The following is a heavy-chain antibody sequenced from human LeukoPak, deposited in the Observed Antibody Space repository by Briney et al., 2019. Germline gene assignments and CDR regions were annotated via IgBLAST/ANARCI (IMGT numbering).Heavy chain of an antibody. CDR1: GGSISSSSYY. V-gene: IGHV4-39*07. Sequence: SETLSLTCTVSGGSISSSSYYWGWIRQPPGKGLEWIGSIYYSGSTYYNPSLKSRVTISVDTSKNQFSLKLSSVTAADTAVYYCARGINGGLQIAAAGTRYYYYYYMGVWGKGTTVTVSS. CDR3: ARGINGGLQIAAAGTRYYYYYYMGV. CDR2: IYYSGST. J-gene: IGHJ6*03. D-gene: IGHD6-13*01.